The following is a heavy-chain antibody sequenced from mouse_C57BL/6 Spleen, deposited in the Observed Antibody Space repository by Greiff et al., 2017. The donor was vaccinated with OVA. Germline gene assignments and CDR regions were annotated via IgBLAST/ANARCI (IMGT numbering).Heavy chain of an antibody. CDR1: GYTFTSYW. V-gene: IGHV1-52*01. Sequence: QVQLKQPGAELVRPGSSVKLSCKASGYTFTSYWMHWVKQRPIQGLEWIGNIDPSDSETHYNQKFKDKATLTVDKSSSTAYMQLSSLTSEDSAVYYCARSGYRYFDVWGTGTTVTVSS. J-gene: IGHJ1*03. D-gene: IGHD1-3*01. CDR3: ARSGYRYFDV. CDR2: IDPSDSET.